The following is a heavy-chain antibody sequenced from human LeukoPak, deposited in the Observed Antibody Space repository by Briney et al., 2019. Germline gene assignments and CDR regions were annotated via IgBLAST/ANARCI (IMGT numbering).Heavy chain of an antibody. J-gene: IGHJ4*02. Sequence: GGSLRLSCAASGFTFSSYAMSWVRQAPGKGLEWVSAISGSGGSTYYADSVKGRFTISRDNSKNTLYLQMNSLRAEDTAVYYCAKGKVGATMRAPFDYWGQGTLVTVSS. D-gene: IGHD1-26*01. CDR3: AKGKVGATMRAPFDY. V-gene: IGHV3-23*01. CDR1: GFTFSSYA. CDR2: ISGSGGST.